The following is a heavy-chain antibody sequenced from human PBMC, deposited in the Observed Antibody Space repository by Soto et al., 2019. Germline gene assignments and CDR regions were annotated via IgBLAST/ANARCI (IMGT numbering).Heavy chain of an antibody. CDR3: ARGSRMRTPAARGRDYYYHGLDV. D-gene: IGHD3-16*01. J-gene: IGHJ6*02. CDR2: INHRGSI. Sequence: QVQLQQWGAGLLKPSETLSLNCAVYGGSFSGYYWGWIRQPPGKGLEWIGEINHRGSINYNPSLKSRLPLSVDTSQTQFSLKLNSVTAEDTAVFYCARGSRMRTPAARGRDYYYHGLDVWGQGTAVTVSS. CDR1: GGSFSGYY. V-gene: IGHV4-34*01.